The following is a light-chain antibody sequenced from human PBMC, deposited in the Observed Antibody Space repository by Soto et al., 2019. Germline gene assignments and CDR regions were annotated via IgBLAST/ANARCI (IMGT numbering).Light chain of an antibody. V-gene: IGLV2-14*01. J-gene: IGLJ1*01. CDR2: EVS. CDR3: SSYTSSSTLV. CDR1: SSDVGGYNY. Sequence: QSALTQPASVSGSPGQSITISCTGTSSDVGGYNYVSWYQQHPGKAPKLMIYEVSNRPSGVSNRFSGSKSGNPASLTISGLQAEDQADYYSSSYTSSSTLVCGTGAKGTV.